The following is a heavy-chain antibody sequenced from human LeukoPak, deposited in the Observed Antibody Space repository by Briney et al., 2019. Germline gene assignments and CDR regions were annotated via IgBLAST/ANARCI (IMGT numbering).Heavy chain of an antibody. V-gene: IGHV3-7*01. CDR3: ARGTVLRFLEWLTFA. Sequence: GGSLRLSCASSGFTFSSYWMTWVRQAPGKGLEWVANIKHDGSEKYYVDSVKGRFTISRDNAKNSLYLQMNSLRAEDTAVYYCARGTVLRFLEWLTFAWGQGTLVTVSS. CDR2: IKHDGSEK. CDR1: GFTFSSYW. J-gene: IGHJ4*02. D-gene: IGHD3-3*01.